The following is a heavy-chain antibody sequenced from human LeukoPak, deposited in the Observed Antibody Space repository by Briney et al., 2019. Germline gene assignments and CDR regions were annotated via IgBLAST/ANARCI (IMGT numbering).Heavy chain of an antibody. J-gene: IGHJ4*02. CDR2: ISAYNGNT. D-gene: IGHD6-19*01. CDR3: ARGSYRFGAVADQDY. CDR1: GYTFTSYG. Sequence: ASVKVSCKASGYTFTSYGISWVRQAPGQGLEWMGWISAYNGNTNYAQKLQGRVTMTTDTSTSTAYMGLRSLRSDDTAVYYCARGSYRFGAVADQDYWGQGTLVTVSS. V-gene: IGHV1-18*01.